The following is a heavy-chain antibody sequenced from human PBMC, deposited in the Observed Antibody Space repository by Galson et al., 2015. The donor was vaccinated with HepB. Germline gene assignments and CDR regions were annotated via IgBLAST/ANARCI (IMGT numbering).Heavy chain of an antibody. D-gene: IGHD6-13*01. V-gene: IGHV3-49*03. CDR1: GFTFGDYA. Sequence: SLRLSCAASGFTFGDYAMSWFRQAPGKGLEWVGFIRSKAYGGTTEYAASVKGRFTISRDDTKSIAYLQMNSLKTEDTAVYYCTRGSIAAAANFDYWGQGTLVTVSS. CDR3: TRGSIAAAANFDY. J-gene: IGHJ4*02. CDR2: IRSKAYGGTT.